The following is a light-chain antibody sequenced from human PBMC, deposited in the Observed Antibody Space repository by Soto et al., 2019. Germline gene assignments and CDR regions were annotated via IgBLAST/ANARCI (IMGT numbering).Light chain of an antibody. CDR1: SSDVGGYNF. J-gene: IGLJ1*01. Sequence: QSVLTQPASVSGSPGQSITISCTGTSSDVGGYNFVSWYQQHPDKAPKLMIYDVTNRPSGVSNRFSGSKSGNTASLTISGLQAEDEDAYYCSSYTSISTYVFGTGTKVTVL. CDR2: DVT. V-gene: IGLV2-14*01. CDR3: SSYTSISTYV.